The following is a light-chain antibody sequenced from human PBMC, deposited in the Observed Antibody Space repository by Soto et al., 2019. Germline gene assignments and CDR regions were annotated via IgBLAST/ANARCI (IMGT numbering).Light chain of an antibody. CDR2: AAS. CDR3: QQSYSAPRT. J-gene: IGKJ1*01. CDR1: QSISSY. Sequence: DIPMTQSASSLSASEGSRVTIRCRASQSISSYLNWYQQKKGKAPKLLIYAASSLQSGVPSRFSGSGYGTDFNLTISSLQPEDFATYYCQQSYSAPRTFGQGTKVDI. V-gene: IGKV1-39*01.